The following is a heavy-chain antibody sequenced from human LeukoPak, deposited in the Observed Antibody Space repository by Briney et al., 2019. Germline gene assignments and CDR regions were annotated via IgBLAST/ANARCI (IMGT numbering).Heavy chain of an antibody. CDR2: ISGSGGST. D-gene: IGHD3-22*01. V-gene: IGHV3-23*01. CDR3: AKARSGYSHYFDY. J-gene: IGHJ4*02. Sequence: SGGSLRLSCAASGCTFSSYAMSWVRQAPGKGLEWVSAISGSGGSTYYADSVKGRFTISRDSSKNTLYLQMNSLRAEDTAVYYCAKARSGYSHYFDYWGQGTLVTVSS. CDR1: GCTFSSYA.